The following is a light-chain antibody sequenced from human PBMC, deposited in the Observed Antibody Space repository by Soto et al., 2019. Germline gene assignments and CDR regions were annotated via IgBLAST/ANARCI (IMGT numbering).Light chain of an antibody. J-gene: IGLJ2*01. CDR3: CSYAGSSTFVV. Sequence: QSALTQPASVSGSPGQSITISCTGTSSDVGSYNLVSWYQQHPAKAPKLMIYEGSKRPSGVSNRFSGSKSGNTASLTISGLPAEDEADYYCCSYAGSSTFVVFGGGTKLAVL. CDR2: EGS. V-gene: IGLV2-23*03. CDR1: SSDVGSYNL.